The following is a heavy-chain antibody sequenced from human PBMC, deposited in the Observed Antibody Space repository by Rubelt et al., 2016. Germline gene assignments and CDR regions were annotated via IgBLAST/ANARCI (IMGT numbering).Heavy chain of an antibody. CDR1: GYTFTSYG. CDR3: ARERDDYGDY. V-gene: IGHV1-18*01. D-gene: IGHD5-24*01. J-gene: IGHJ4*02. Sequence: QVQLVQSGAEVKKPGASVKVSCKASGYTFTSYGISWVRQAPGQGLEWMGWISAYNGNTNYAQKLQGRVTMHTDTSTGKGYMGLRSRRSDDTAVDYCARERDDYGDYWGQGTLVTVSS. CDR2: ISAYNGNT.